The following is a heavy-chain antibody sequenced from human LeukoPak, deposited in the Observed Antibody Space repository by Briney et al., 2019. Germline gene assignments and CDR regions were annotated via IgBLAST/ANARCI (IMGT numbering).Heavy chain of an antibody. D-gene: IGHD3-3*01. Sequence: SETLSLTCAVYGGSFSGYYWSWIRQPPGKGPEWIGEINHSGSTNYNPSLKSRVTIPVDTSKNQFSLKLSSVTAADTAVYYCASVRSRVVRPRRNWFDPWGQGTLVTVSS. CDR1: GGSFSGYY. CDR3: ASVRSRVVRPRRNWFDP. CDR2: INHSGST. J-gene: IGHJ5*02. V-gene: IGHV4-34*01.